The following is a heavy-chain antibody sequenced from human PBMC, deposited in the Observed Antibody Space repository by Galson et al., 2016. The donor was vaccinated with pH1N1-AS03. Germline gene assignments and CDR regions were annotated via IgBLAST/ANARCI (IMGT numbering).Heavy chain of an antibody. CDR1: GFTFGDYA. J-gene: IGHJ3*02. CDR3: AKGQHGYGGSGSIDM. V-gene: IGHV3-9*01. D-gene: IGHD3-10*01. CDR2: INWNSGHI. Sequence: SLRLSCAASGFTFGDYAMHWVRQVPGKGLDWVSHINWNSGHIDYADSLKGRFTLSSDNARSFLYLQMMSLRIEDTGLYFCAKGQHGYGGSGSIDMWGQGKMVIVSS.